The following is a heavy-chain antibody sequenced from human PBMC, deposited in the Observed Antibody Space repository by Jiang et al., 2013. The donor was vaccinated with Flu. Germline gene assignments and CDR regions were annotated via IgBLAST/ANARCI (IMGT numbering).Heavy chain of an antibody. CDR3: ARRPYDYVWGSYRRFDY. CDR1: GGSFSGYY. J-gene: IGHJ4*02. Sequence: LKPSETLSLTCAVYGGSFSGYYWSWIRQPPGKGLEWIGEINHSGSTNYNPSLKSRVTISVDTSKNQFSLKLSSVTAADTAVYYCARRPYDYVWGSYRRFDYWGQGTLVTVSS. D-gene: IGHD3-16*02. CDR2: INHSGST. V-gene: IGHV4-34*01.